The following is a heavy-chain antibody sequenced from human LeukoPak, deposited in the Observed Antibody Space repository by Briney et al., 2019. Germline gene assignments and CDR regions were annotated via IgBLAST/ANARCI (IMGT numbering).Heavy chain of an antibody. D-gene: IGHD5-12*01. Sequence: ASVKVSCKSSGYTFTSYDISWVRQATGQVLEWMGWMSPDSGYTGYAQTFQGRVTLTRNTSVSTAFMELSSLRSEDTAVYYCEIYTGYDSFWGQGTLVTVSS. CDR3: EIYTGYDSF. J-gene: IGHJ4*02. CDR1: GYTFTSYD. V-gene: IGHV1-8*01. CDR2: MSPDSGYT.